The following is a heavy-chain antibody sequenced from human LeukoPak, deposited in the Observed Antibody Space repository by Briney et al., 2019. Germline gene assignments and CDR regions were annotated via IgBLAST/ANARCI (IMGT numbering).Heavy chain of an antibody. CDR1: GGSINTYY. CDR2: SGNT. V-gene: IGHV4-59*01. Sequence: SETLSLTCTVSGGSINTYYWSWIRQPPGKGLEWIGYSGNTDYNPPLKSRVTMSVDTSKNQFSLKLSSVTAADTAVYYCARGQGRDYWGQGTLVTVSS. CDR3: ARGQGRDY. J-gene: IGHJ4*02.